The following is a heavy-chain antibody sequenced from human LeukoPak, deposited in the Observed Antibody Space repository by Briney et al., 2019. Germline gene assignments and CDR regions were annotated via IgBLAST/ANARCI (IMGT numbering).Heavy chain of an antibody. Sequence: TGGSLRLSCAASGFTFSDYYMSWIRQAPGKGLEWVSYIRSSGSTKYYADSVKGRFTISRDNAKNSLYLQMNSLRAEDTAVYYCARGDGSGNSEDTFDIWGQGTMVTVSS. CDR1: GFTFSDYY. CDR3: ARGDGSGNSEDTFDI. CDR2: IRSSGSTK. V-gene: IGHV3-11*04. D-gene: IGHD3-10*01. J-gene: IGHJ3*02.